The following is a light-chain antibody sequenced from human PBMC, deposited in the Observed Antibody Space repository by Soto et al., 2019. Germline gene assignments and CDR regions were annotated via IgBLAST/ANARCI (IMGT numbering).Light chain of an antibody. CDR3: QQRSNWPPST. CDR1: QSVSSY. J-gene: IGKJ5*01. V-gene: IGKV3-11*01. CDR2: DAS. Sequence: IVLTQSPATLSLSPGERATLSCRASQSVSSYLAWYQQKPGQAPRLLIYDASNRATGIPARFSGSGSGTDFTLTISSLEPEDFAVYDCQQRSNWPPSTFGQGTRLEIK.